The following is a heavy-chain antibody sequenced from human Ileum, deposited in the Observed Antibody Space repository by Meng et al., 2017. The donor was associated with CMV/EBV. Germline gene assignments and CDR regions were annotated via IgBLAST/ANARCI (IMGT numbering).Heavy chain of an antibody. CDR1: YTFTSYG. D-gene: IGHD3-10*01. J-gene: IGHJ3*02. V-gene: IGHV1-18*01. CDR3: ARGGGVYAPTHYAFDI. CDR2: ISAYNGNT. Sequence: YTFTSYGISWVRQAPGQGLEWMGWISAYNGNTNYAQKLQGRVTMTTDTSTSTAYMELSSLRSEDTAVYYCARGGGVYAPTHYAFDIWGQGTMVTVSS.